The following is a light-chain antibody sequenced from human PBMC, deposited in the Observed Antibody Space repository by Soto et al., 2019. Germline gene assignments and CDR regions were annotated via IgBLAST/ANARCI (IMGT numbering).Light chain of an antibody. CDR2: GAS. V-gene: IGKV3-15*01. CDR1: QGIKDY. Sequence: EMRMTQSPATLSVSPGERATLSCRASQGIKDYVAWYQQKPGQAPRLLIYGASTRATAIPARFSGSGSGTEFTLSISSLQSEDFAVYYCQQYNTWPRTFGQGTKVDIK. J-gene: IGKJ1*01. CDR3: QQYNTWPRT.